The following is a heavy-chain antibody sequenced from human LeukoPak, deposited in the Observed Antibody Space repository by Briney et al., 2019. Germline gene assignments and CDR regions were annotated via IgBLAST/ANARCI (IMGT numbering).Heavy chain of an antibody. J-gene: IGHJ4*02. CDR3: ARDGGLGLDYFDY. D-gene: IGHD3-16*01. CDR1: GDSVSSNSAA. V-gene: IGHV6-1*01. Sequence: SQTLSLTCAISGDSVSSNSAAWNWVRQSPSRGLEWLGRTYYGSKWFNDHSISVKSRITVNPDTSKNQFSLQLTSVTPKDTAVYYCARDGGLGLDYFDYWGQGTLVTVSS. CDR2: TYYGSKWFN.